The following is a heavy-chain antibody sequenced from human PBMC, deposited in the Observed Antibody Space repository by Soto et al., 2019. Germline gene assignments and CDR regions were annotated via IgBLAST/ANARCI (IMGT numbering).Heavy chain of an antibody. CDR2: ISYNGHT. D-gene: IGHD1-26*01. J-gene: IGHJ4*02. Sequence: PSETLSLTCTVSGGSINNYYWSWVRQPPGKGLEWIGYISYNGHTNYNPSLRSRVTMSVDTSKDQFSLNLRYVTAADTAMYYCTREALLEWERQFDQWGQGALVTVSS. CDR3: TREALLEWERQFDQ. CDR1: GGSINNYY. V-gene: IGHV4-59*01.